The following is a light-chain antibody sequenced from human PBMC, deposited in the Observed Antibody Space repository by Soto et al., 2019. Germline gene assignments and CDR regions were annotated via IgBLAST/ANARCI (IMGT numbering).Light chain of an antibody. Sequence: DIQMTQSPSSLSASIGDRVTITCRASQSITTDLSWYQQKPGKAPQRLIYAASSLQSGVPSRFSGSGSGTAFTRTIPCLQPKYSATQQCNQRGTFGQGTKVEIK. CDR3: NQRGT. CDR2: AAS. J-gene: IGKJ1*01. CDR1: QSITTD. V-gene: IGKV1-39*01.